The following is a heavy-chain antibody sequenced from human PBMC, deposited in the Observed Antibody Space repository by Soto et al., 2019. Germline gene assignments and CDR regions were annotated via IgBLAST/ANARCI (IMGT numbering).Heavy chain of an antibody. V-gene: IGHV3-23*01. D-gene: IGHD6-13*01. CDR1: GFTFSSYA. J-gene: IGHJ6*02. CDR2: ISGSGGST. CDR3: AKDGHPEGIAAAGRAVLLLDYYYGMDV. Sequence: EVQLLESGGGLVQPGGSLRLSCAASGFTFSSYAMSWVRQAPGKGLEWVSAISGSGGSTYYADSVKGRFTISRDNSKNTLYLQMNSLRAEDTAVYYCAKDGHPEGIAAAGRAVLLLDYYYGMDVWGQGTTVTVSS.